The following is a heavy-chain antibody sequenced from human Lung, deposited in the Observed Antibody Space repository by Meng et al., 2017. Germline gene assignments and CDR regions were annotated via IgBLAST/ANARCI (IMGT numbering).Heavy chain of an antibody. Sequence: SVKVSCKASGGTFSSYAISWVRQAPGQGLEWMGGIIPIFGTANYAQKFQGRVTITADGSTSTAYMELSSLRSEDTAVYYCARDALGGIAAAGTLDYWGQGTRVTSSS. CDR3: ARDALGGIAAAGTLDY. D-gene: IGHD6-13*01. CDR1: GGTFSSYA. J-gene: IGHJ4*01. V-gene: IGHV1-69*13. CDR2: IIPIFGTA.